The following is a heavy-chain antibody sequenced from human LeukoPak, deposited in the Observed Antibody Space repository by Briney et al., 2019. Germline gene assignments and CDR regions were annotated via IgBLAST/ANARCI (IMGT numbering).Heavy chain of an antibody. Sequence: PSETLSLTCAVYGGSFSSYYWSWIRQPPGKGLEWIGEINHSGSTNYNPSLKSRVTISVDTSKNQFSLKLSSVTAADTAVYYCARGLHYDILTGYYDFDYWGQGTLVTVSS. CDR3: ARGLHYDILTGYYDFDY. V-gene: IGHV4-34*01. CDR2: INHSGST. D-gene: IGHD3-9*01. J-gene: IGHJ4*02. CDR1: GGSFSSYY.